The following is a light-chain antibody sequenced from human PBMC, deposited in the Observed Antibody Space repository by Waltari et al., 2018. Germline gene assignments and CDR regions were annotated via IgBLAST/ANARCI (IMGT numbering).Light chain of an antibody. V-gene: IGKV3-20*01. CDR1: QSVGRS. J-gene: IGKJ1*01. CDR3: QMYVRLPAT. CDR2: DAF. Sequence: EIVLAQLLGTLSLSPGERVTLSCRASQSVGRSLAWSQQKPGQAPRLLIYDAFTRATGIADRFSGSGSGTDFSLTISRLDPEDFAVYYCQMYVRLPATFGQGTKVEIK.